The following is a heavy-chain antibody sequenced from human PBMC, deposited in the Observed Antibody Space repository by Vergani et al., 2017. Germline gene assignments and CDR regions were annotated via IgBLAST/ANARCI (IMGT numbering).Heavy chain of an antibody. CDR2: IKQDGSEK. D-gene: IGHD3-10*01. J-gene: IGHJ6*02. Sequence: EVQLLESGGDLVQPGGSLRLSCTASGFIFSTYAMSWVRQAPGKGLEWVANIKQDGSEKYYVDSVKGRFTISRDNAKNSLYLQMNGLRPDDTAVYYCARVAWYYGAGRPYGMDIWGQGTTVSVSS. V-gene: IGHV3-7*01. CDR1: GFIFSTYA. CDR3: ARVAWYYGAGRPYGMDI.